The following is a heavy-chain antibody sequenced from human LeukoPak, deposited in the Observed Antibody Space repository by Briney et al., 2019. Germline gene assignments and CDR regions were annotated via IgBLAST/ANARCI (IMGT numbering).Heavy chain of an antibody. V-gene: IGHV4-4*09. CDR3: ARHGTHGGNSGGYFDY. CDR1: GGSISSYY. J-gene: IGHJ4*02. CDR2: IYTSGST. Sequence: PSETLSLTCTVSGGSISSYYWSWIRQPPGKGLEWIGYIYTSGSTNYNPSLKSRVTISVDTSKNQSSLKLSSVTAADTAVYYCARHGTHGGNSGGYFDYWGQGTLVTVSS. D-gene: IGHD4-23*01.